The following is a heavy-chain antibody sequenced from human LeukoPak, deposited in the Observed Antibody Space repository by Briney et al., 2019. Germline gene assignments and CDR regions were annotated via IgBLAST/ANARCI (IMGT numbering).Heavy chain of an antibody. J-gene: IGHJ4*02. D-gene: IGHD1-26*01. CDR1: GSTFSSYG. V-gene: IGHV3-30*18. CDR2: ISYDGSNK. Sequence: GGSLRLSCAVSGSTFSSYGMHWVRQAPGKGLEWVAVISYDGSNKYYADSVKGRFTISRDNSKNTLYLQMNSLRAEDTAVYYCAKDLPIDSGSSYFDYWGQGTLVTVSS. CDR3: AKDLPIDSGSSYFDY.